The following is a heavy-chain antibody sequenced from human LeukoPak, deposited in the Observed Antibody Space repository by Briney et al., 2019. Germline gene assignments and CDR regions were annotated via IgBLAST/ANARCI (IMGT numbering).Heavy chain of an antibody. J-gene: IGHJ1*01. CDR3: ARIIAVAGIGEYFQH. CDR2: IYPGDSDT. Sequence: GESLKISRKGSGYIFTSYWITWVRQMPGKGLEWMGIIYPGDSDTRYSPSFQGQVTISADKSISTAYLQWSSLKASDTAMYYCARIIAVAGIGEYFQHWGQGTLVTVSS. CDR1: GYIFTSYW. D-gene: IGHD6-19*01. V-gene: IGHV5-51*01.